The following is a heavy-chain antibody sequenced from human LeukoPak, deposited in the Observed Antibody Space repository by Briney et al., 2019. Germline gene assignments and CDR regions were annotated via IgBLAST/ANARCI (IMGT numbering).Heavy chain of an antibody. Sequence: PGGSLRLSCAASGFTFSDHYIDWVRQAPGKGLEWVGRARNRRNGYSTQYAASVKGRFTFSRDDSENTVYLQMNSLKTEDTAVYFCARIMRVDYGTYYYWGPGTLVTVSS. CDR3: ARIMRVDYGTYYY. V-gene: IGHV3-72*01. J-gene: IGHJ4*02. CDR2: ARNRRNGYST. CDR1: GFTFSDHY. D-gene: IGHD4/OR15-4a*01.